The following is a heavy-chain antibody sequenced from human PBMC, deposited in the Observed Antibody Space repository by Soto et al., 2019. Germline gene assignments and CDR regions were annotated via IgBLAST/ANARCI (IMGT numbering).Heavy chain of an antibody. Sequence: QVQLVQSGAEEKKPGASVKVSCKASGYTFTSYAMHWVRQAPGQRLEWMGWINAGNGNTKYSQKFQGRVTITRDTAASTAYMELSSLRSEDTAVYYCARDPSYYGMAVWGQGTTVTVSS. CDR2: INAGNGNT. V-gene: IGHV1-3*05. CDR3: ARDPSYYGMAV. CDR1: GYTFTSYA. J-gene: IGHJ6*02.